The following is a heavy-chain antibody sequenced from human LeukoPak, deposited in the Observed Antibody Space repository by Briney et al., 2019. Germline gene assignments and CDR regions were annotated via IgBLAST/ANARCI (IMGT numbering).Heavy chain of an antibody. CDR2: FDPEDGET. D-gene: IGHD3-10*01. V-gene: IGHV1-24*01. CDR3: ATVGQAGDY. CDR1: GYTLTELS. J-gene: IGHJ4*02. Sequence: ASVKVSCKVSGYTLTELSMHWVRQAPGKGLEWMGGFDPEDGETIYAQKFQGRVTMTGDTSTDTAYMELGSLRSEDTAVYYCATVGQAGDYWGQGTLVTVSS.